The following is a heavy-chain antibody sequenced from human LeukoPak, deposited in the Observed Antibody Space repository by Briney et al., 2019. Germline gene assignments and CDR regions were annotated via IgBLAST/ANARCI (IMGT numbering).Heavy chain of an antibody. D-gene: IGHD6-19*01. CDR2: IFNTGST. J-gene: IGHJ4*02. CDR1: GDSIGRGSYY. Sequence: PSQTLSLTCAVSGDSIGRGSYYWGWIRQPAGKAPEWIGRIFNTGSTSYSPSLKSRPTMSVDMSKNQFSLKLSSVTAADTAVYYCARDQGSGWYDYWGQGTLVTVSS. V-gene: IGHV4-61*02. CDR3: ARDQGSGWYDY.